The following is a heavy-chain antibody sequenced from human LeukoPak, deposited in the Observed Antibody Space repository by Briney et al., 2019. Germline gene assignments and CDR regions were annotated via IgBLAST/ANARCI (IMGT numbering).Heavy chain of an antibody. V-gene: IGHV3-33*01. CDR3: ARGVDYYENSGTIDY. CDR1: GFTFSDYG. Sequence: GGSLRLSCTASGFTFSDYGMHWVRQPPGKGLEWVAVIWYDGSNKTYEDSVKGRFTISRDNSKNTLYLQMNSLRAEDTAVYYCARGVDYYENSGTIDYWGQGTLVTVSS. D-gene: IGHD3-22*01. J-gene: IGHJ4*02. CDR2: IWYDGSNK.